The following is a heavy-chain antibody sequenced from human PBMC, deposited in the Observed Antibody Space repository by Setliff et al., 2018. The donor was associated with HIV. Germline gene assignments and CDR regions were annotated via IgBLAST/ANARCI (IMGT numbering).Heavy chain of an antibody. CDR2: VDDTGST. CDR1: GGSINSRSYS. CDR3: ARGEKPFVFRYSDPHTGYYFYMDV. V-gene: IGHV4-61*05. Sequence: SETLSLTCTVSGGSINSRSYSWGWIRQSPGKGLELIGYVDDTGSTDYNPSLTSRVTISVDMSKNQFSLKVTSVSAADTAVYYCARGEKPFVFRYSDPHTGYYFYMDVWGRGTTVTVSS. D-gene: IGHD3-9*01. J-gene: IGHJ6*03.